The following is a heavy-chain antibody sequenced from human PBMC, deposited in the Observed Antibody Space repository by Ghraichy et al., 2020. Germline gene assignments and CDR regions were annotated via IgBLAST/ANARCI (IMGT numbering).Heavy chain of an antibody. CDR1: GGSISSYY. Sequence: SETLSLTCTVSGGSISSYYWSWIRQPPGKGLEWIGYIYYSGSTNYNPSLKSRVTISVDTSKNQFSLKLSSVTAADTAVYYCARGTGYDFWSGFSYYFDYWGQGTLVTVSS. J-gene: IGHJ4*02. D-gene: IGHD3-3*01. CDR2: IYYSGST. CDR3: ARGTGYDFWSGFSYYFDY. V-gene: IGHV4-59*01.